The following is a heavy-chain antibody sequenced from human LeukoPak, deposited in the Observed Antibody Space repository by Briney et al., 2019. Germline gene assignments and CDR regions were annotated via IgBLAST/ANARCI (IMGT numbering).Heavy chain of an antibody. CDR3: ARGGIAVVGPGDIDY. CDR2: ISSSSSYI. Sequence: GGSLRLSCAASGFTFSSYSMNWVRQAPGKGLEWVSSISSSSSYIYYADSVKGRFTISRDNAKNSLYLQMNSLRAEDTAVYYCARGGIAVVGPGDIDYWGQGTLVTVSS. CDR1: GFTFSSYS. V-gene: IGHV3-21*01. J-gene: IGHJ4*02. D-gene: IGHD6-19*01.